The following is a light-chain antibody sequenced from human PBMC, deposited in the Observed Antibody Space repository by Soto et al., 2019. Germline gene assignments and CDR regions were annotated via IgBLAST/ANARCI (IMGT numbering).Light chain of an antibody. CDR1: SSDVGGYNY. J-gene: IGLJ1*01. CDR3: SSYAGTHIV. CDR2: DVS. V-gene: IGLV2-8*01. Sequence: QSALTQPPSASGSPGQSVTISCTGTSSDVGGYNYVSWYHQHPGKAPKLMIYDVSSRPSVVPDRFSGSKSGNTASLTVSGLQAEDEADYYCSSYAGTHIVFGTGTKLTVL.